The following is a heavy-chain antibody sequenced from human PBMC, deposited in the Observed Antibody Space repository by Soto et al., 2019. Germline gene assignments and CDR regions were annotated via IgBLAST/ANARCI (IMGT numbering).Heavy chain of an antibody. CDR3: ARSIRGPRRFNGMDV. CDR2: IERDDDDK. V-gene: IGHV2-70*13. CDR1: GFSLTSPGMC. J-gene: IGHJ6*02. Sequence: SGPTLVNPTETLTVTCTFSGFSLTSPGMCVSWIRQSPGKALEWLALIERDDDDKYYSTSLKTRLTISKDTRKNQVVLAMANMDPADTATYYCARSIRGPRRFNGMDVWGQGTTVTVSS. D-gene: IGHD1-20*01.